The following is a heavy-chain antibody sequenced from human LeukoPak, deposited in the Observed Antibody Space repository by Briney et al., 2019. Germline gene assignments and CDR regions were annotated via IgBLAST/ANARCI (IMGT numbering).Heavy chain of an antibody. CDR3: ARDPESSSFDL. J-gene: IGHJ4*02. D-gene: IGHD6-13*01. Sequence: PTGGSLRLSCAASGFSLSTYWMSWVRQTPEKGLGFVANIDQGGSVRNYMDSLKGRCTISRDNAKKSLYLEINSLRADDTAVYYCARDPESSSFDLWGRGALVTVSS. CDR2: IDQGGSVR. V-gene: IGHV3-7*01. CDR1: GFSLSTYW.